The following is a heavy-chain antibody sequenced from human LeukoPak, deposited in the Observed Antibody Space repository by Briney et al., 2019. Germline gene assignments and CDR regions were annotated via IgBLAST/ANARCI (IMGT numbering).Heavy chain of an antibody. CDR3: AREDDYGNYPFDY. J-gene: IGHJ4*02. D-gene: IGHD4-11*01. Sequence: GGSLRLSCAASGFTFSDYAMHWVRQAPGKGLEWVAIISYDGSNKYYADSVKGRFTISRDNSKNTLYLQMNSLRAEDTAVYYCAREDDYGNYPFDYWGQGTLVTVSS. V-gene: IGHV3-30*04. CDR1: GFTFSDYA. CDR2: ISYDGSNK.